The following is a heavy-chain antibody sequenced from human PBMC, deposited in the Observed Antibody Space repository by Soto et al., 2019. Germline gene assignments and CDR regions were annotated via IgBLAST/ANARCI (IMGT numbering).Heavy chain of an antibody. CDR2: IFYSGSSGST. D-gene: IGHD2-21*02. Sequence: SETLSLTCSASGASISSYYWSWIRQPPGKGLEWIGYIFYSGSSGSTNYNPSLKSRVTISVDTSKNQFSLKLSSVTAADTAVYYCARTALGWLDPWGQGTLVTVSS. CDR1: GASISSYY. V-gene: IGHV4-59*01. CDR3: ARTALGWLDP. J-gene: IGHJ5*02.